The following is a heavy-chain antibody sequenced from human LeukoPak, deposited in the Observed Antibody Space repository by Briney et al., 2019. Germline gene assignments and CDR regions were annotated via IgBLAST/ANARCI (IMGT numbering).Heavy chain of an antibody. D-gene: IGHD3-10*01. CDR3: ARASWFGEVY. CDR1: GFIFSNYE. J-gene: IGHJ4*02. V-gene: IGHV3-48*03. Sequence: GGSLRLSCAASGFIFSNYEMNWVRQAPGKGLEWLSYISGSGSTTYYADSVKGRFTISRDNAKNSLDLQMNSLRVEDTAVYYCARASWFGEVYWGQGTLVTVSS. CDR2: ISGSGSTT.